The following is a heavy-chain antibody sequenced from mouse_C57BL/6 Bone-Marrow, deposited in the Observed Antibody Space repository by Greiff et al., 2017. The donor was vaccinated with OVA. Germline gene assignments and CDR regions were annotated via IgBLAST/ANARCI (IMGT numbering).Heavy chain of an antibody. CDR2: ISYDGSN. V-gene: IGHV3-6*01. CDR3: ATLSWFAY. Sequence: ESGPGLVKPSQSLSLTCSVTGYSITSGYYWNWIRQFPGNKLEWMGYISYDGSNNYNPSLKNRISITRDTSKNQFFLKLNSVTTEDTATYYCATLSWFAYWGQGTLVTVSA. CDR1: GYSITSGYY. J-gene: IGHJ3*01.